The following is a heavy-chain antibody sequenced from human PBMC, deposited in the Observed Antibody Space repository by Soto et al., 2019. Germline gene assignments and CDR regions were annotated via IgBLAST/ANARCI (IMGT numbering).Heavy chain of an antibody. D-gene: IGHD3-16*01. Sequence: QVQLVQSGAEVKKPGSSVKVSCKASGGTFSSNAIGWVRQAPGQGLEWMGGLIPIFGVASYTQKFQGRVTITAVESTGTACMELSSLRSEDTAVYYCARGLGNGYKYYFDYWGQGTLVTVSS. CDR2: LIPIFGVA. V-gene: IGHV1-69*12. J-gene: IGHJ4*02. CDR1: GGTFSSNA. CDR3: ARGLGNGYKYYFDY.